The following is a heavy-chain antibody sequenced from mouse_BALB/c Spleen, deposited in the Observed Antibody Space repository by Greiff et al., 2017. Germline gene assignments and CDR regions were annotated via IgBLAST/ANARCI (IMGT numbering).Heavy chain of an antibody. CDR1: GFTFSSYG. J-gene: IGHJ4*01. D-gene: IGHD2-5*01. CDR3: ARHRNYGVMDY. CDR2: ISSGGSYT. V-gene: IGHV5-6*01. Sequence: ELQGVESGGDLVKPGGSLKLSCAASGFTFSSYGMSWVRQTPDKRLEWVATISSGGSYTYYPDSVKGRFTISRDNAKNTLYLQMSSLKSEDTAMYYCARHRNYGVMDYWGQGTSVTVSS.